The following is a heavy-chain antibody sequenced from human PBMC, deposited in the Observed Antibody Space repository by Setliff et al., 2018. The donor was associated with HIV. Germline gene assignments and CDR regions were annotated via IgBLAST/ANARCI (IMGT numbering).Heavy chain of an antibody. CDR2: IKQDGSEK. V-gene: IGHV3-7*01. J-gene: IGHJ4*02. Sequence: GGSLRLSCAASGFTFSRYWMSLVRQAPGKGLEWVANIKQDGSEKYYGDSVQGRFTVSRDNAENSVYLQMSSLRAEDTAVYYCARDGGEYWGQGTLVTVSS. D-gene: IGHD3-16*01. CDR3: ARDGGEY. CDR1: GFTFSRYW.